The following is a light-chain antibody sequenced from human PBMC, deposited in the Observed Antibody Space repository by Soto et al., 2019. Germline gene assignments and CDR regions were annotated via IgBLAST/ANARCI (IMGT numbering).Light chain of an antibody. J-gene: IGKJ2*01. CDR1: QSISSY. V-gene: IGKV3-11*01. CDR3: QQRSNWPRGT. Sequence: IVLTQSLATLSFSPGERATLTCRASQSISSYLAWYQHKPGQAPRLLIYDASNRAPGIPARFSGSGSGTDFTLTISSLEPEDFAVYYCQQRSNWPRGTLGQGIKVDIK. CDR2: DAS.